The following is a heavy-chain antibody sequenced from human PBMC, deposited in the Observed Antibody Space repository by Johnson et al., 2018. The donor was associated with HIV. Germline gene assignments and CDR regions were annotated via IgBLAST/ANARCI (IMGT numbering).Heavy chain of an antibody. J-gene: IGHJ3*02. D-gene: IGHD3-22*01. CDR2: ISYDGSNK. Sequence: QVQLVESGGGVVQPGRSLRLSCAASGFTLSSYTIHWVRQAPGKGLEWVAVISYDGSNKYYADSVKGRFTISRDNSKNTLYLQMNSMRTEDTAVYYCARIRVAVITEVGAFDIWGQGTMVTVSS. CDR3: ARIRVAVITEVGAFDI. V-gene: IGHV3-30-3*01. CDR1: GFTLSSYT.